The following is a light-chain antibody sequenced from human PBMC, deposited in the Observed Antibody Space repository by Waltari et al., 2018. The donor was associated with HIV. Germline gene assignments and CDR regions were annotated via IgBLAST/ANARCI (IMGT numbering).Light chain of an antibody. V-gene: IGKV3-15*01. CDR2: GAS. CDR1: QSFSSN. Sequence: ELVLTQSPATLSVSPGETASLSCRASQSFSSNLAWYQQKPGQAPRLLLYGASTRATGIPARFSGSGSGTEFTLTISSLQSEDFAVYYCQQYNKWPPTFGQGTKVEIK. J-gene: IGKJ1*01. CDR3: QQYNKWPPT.